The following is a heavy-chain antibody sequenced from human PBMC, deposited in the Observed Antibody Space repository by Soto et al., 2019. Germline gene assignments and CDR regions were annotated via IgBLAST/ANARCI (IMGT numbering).Heavy chain of an antibody. V-gene: IGHV1-2*02. Sequence: QVQLVQSGAEVKKPGASVKVSCKASGYTFTGYYMHWVRQAPGQGLEWMGWINPNSGGTNYAQKLQGRVNMTRDTPISAAYMELGRLRYDDAALYYCARARRGYCSSTSCYGSYYGMDVWGQGTTVTVSS. CDR2: INPNSGGT. D-gene: IGHD2-2*01. J-gene: IGHJ6*02. CDR1: GYTFTGYY. CDR3: ARARRGYCSSTSCYGSYYGMDV.